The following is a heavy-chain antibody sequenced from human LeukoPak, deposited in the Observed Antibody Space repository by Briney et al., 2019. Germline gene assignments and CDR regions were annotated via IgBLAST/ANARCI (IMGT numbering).Heavy chain of an antibody. Sequence: GGSLRLSCAASGFTFSSYSMNWVRQAPGKGLEWVSYISSSSSTIYYADSVKGRFTTSRDNAKNSLYLQMNSLRAEDTAVYYCARTYYYDSSGSLDYWGQGTLVTVSS. CDR1: GFTFSSYS. J-gene: IGHJ4*02. V-gene: IGHV3-48*01. CDR2: ISSSSSTI. CDR3: ARTYYYDSSGSLDY. D-gene: IGHD3-22*01.